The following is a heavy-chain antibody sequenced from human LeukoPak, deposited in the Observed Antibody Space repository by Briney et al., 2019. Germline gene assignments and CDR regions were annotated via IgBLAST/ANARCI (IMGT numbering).Heavy chain of an antibody. CDR2: IRPDGHNK. Sequence: GGSLRLSCAASGFIFIGYGMHCVRQAPGKGPEWVAFIRPDGHNKYYADSVKGRFMISRDNSKNTVYLQMNSLRGDDTAMYYCAKEGAASWDVDVWGKGTTVTVSS. J-gene: IGHJ6*04. CDR3: AKEGAASWDVDV. V-gene: IGHV3-30*02. D-gene: IGHD3-3*02. CDR1: GFIFIGYG.